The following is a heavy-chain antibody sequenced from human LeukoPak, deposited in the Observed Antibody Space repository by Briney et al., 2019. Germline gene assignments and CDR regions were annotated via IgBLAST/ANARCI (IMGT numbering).Heavy chain of an antibody. CDR1: GYTFTSYG. CDR3: ARGGELLWFGELLANYYYYGMDV. CDR2: INPSDGST. D-gene: IGHD3-10*01. Sequence: GASVKVSCKASGYTFTSYGISWVRQAPGQGLEWMGVINPSDGSTSYAQKFQGRVTITRDTSTSTVYMELSSLRSEDTAVYYCARGGELLWFGELLANYYYYGMDVWGQGTTVTVSS. V-gene: IGHV1-46*01. J-gene: IGHJ6*02.